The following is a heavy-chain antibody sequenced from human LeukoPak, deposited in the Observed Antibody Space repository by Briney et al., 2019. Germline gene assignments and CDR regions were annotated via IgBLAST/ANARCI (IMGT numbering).Heavy chain of an antibody. CDR2: ITGRGENT. D-gene: IGHD6-25*01. V-gene: IGHV3-23*01. CDR3: ARDRRLASFDY. CDR1: GFTFTNAW. Sequence: GRSLRLSCAASGFTFTNAWMNWVRQAQGKGLEWVSGITGRGENTYYADSVKGRFTISRDNSKNALYLQMNSLRAEDAAIYYCARDRRLASFDYGGQGTLVTVSS. J-gene: IGHJ4*02.